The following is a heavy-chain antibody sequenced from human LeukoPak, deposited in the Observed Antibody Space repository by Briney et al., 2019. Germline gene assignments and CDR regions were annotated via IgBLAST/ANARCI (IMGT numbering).Heavy chain of an antibody. V-gene: IGHV1-2*02. CDR1: GYTFTGYY. Sequence: ASVKVSCKASGYTFTGYYVHWVRQAPGQGLEWMGWINPNSGGTNYAQKFQGRVTMTRDTSISTAYMELSRLRSDDTAVYYCARDIAAAGTYFDYWGQGTLVTVSS. J-gene: IGHJ4*02. CDR2: INPNSGGT. D-gene: IGHD6-13*01. CDR3: ARDIAAAGTYFDY.